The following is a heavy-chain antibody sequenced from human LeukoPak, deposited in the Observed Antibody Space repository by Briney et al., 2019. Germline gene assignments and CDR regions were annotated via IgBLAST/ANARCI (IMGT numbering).Heavy chain of an antibody. CDR1: GGSFSGYY. D-gene: IGHD5-18*01. J-gene: IGHJ4*02. V-gene: IGHV4-34*01. CDR3: ARRPERGYSYGRYYFDY. Sequence: PSETLSLTCAVYGGSFSGYYWSWIRQPPGKGLEWIGEINHSGSTKYNPSLKSRVTISVDTSKNQFSLKLSSVTAADTAVYYCARRPERGYSYGRYYFDYWGQGTLVTVSS. CDR2: INHSGST.